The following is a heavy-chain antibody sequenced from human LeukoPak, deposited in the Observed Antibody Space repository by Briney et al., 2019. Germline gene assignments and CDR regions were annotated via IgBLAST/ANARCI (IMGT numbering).Heavy chain of an antibody. J-gene: IGHJ4*02. CDR1: GFTFSSYS. V-gene: IGHV3-21*01. CDR2: ISSSYI. CDR3: AKDSSTSGNFDY. D-gene: IGHD2-2*01. Sequence: GGSLRLSCAASGFTFSSYSMNWVRQAPGKGLEWVSSISSSYIYYADSVKGRFTISRDNAKNSLYLQMNSLRAEDTAVYYCAKDSSTSGNFDYWGQGTLVTVSS.